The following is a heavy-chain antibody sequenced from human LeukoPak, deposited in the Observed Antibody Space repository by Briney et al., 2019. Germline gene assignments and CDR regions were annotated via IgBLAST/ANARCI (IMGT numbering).Heavy chain of an antibody. CDR2: ISGSGGST. Sequence: QSGGSLRLSCAASGFTFSSYAMSWVRQAPGKGLEWVSAISGSGGSTYYADSVKGRFTISRDNSKNTLYLQMNSLRAEDTAVYYCAKAHGGPDPSSYSGGGYWGQGTLVTVSS. CDR3: AKAHGGPDPSSYSGGGY. D-gene: IGHD1-26*01. V-gene: IGHV3-23*01. J-gene: IGHJ4*02. CDR1: GFTFSSYA.